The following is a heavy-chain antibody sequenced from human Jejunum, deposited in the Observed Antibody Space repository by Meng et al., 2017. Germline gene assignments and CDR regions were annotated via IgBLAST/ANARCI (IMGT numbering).Heavy chain of an antibody. CDR1: GGSISSGHW. CDR3: AKNGAYCLEY. CDR2: IHHSGRV. V-gene: IGHV4-4*02. J-gene: IGHJ4*02. Sequence: QGQLQEAGPGLVNPSGTLSLTCAVSGGSISSGHWWSWVRQSPGEGLQWIGEIHHSGRVTYNPSLKSRVAISVDMSKNQFSLELSSVTAADTAVYYCAKNGAYCLEYWGQGTLVTVSS. D-gene: IGHD2-8*02.